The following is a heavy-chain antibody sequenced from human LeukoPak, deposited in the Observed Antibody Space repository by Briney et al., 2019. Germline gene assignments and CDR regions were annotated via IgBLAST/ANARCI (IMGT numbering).Heavy chain of an antibody. V-gene: IGHV3-30-3*01. CDR2: ISYDGSNK. CDR1: GFTFSSYA. Sequence: GGSLRLSCSASGFTFSSYAMHWVRQAPGKGLEWVAVISYDGSNKYYADSVKGRFTISRDNSKNTLYLQMNSLRAEDTAVYYCARDSRDYGGEPFDYWGQGTLVTVSS. J-gene: IGHJ4*02. D-gene: IGHD4-23*01. CDR3: ARDSRDYGGEPFDY.